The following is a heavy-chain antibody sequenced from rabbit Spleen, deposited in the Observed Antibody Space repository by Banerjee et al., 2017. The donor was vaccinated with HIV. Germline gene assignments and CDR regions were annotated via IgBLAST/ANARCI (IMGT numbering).Heavy chain of an antibody. D-gene: IGHD1-1*01. CDR2: INIVTGKS. Sequence: QEQLVESGGGLVKPEGSLTLTCKASGFSFSDRDVMCWVRQAPGKGLEWIACINIVTGKSVYASWAKGRFTMSRTSSTTVTLQMTSLTAADTATYFCARDLIAVIGWNFNLWGQGTLVTVS. J-gene: IGHJ4*01. CDR1: GFSFSDRDV. V-gene: IGHV1S45*01. CDR3: ARDLIAVIGWNFNL.